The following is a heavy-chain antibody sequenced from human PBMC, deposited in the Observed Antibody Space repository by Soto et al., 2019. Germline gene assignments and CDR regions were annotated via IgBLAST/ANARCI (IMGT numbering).Heavy chain of an antibody. Sequence: QVQLVQSGAEVKKPGSSVKVSCKASGGTFSSYAISWVRQAPGQGLEWMGGIIPIFGTANYAQKFQGRVTITADESTSTAYMELSSLRSEDTAVYYCARLGAYCSGGSCSENFDYWGQGTVVTVSS. CDR1: GGTFSSYA. CDR2: IIPIFGTA. V-gene: IGHV1-69*12. CDR3: ARLGAYCSGGSCSENFDY. J-gene: IGHJ4*02. D-gene: IGHD2-15*01.